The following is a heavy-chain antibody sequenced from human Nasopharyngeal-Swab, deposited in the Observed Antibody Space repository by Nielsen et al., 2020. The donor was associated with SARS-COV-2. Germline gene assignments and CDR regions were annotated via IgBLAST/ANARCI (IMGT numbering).Heavy chain of an antibody. D-gene: IGHD1-7*01. V-gene: IGHV1-18*01. CDR3: ARCRNYFTPFDP. Sequence: ASAQVTCKASGYTFTSYGISWVRQAPGQGLEWMGWISAHNGNTNYAQKLQGRVTMTTDTSTSTAYMELRSLRSDDTAVYYCARCRNYFTPFDPWGQGTLVTVSS. CDR2: ISAHNGNT. CDR1: GYTFTSYG. J-gene: IGHJ5*02.